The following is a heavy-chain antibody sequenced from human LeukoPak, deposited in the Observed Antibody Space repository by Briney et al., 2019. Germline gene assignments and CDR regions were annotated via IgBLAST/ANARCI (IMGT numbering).Heavy chain of an antibody. J-gene: IGHJ4*02. CDR3: ARRAGAYSHPYDY. D-gene: IGHD4/OR15-4a*01. CDR2: IIATSSST. V-gene: IGHV3-23*01. CDR1: GFIFSNYG. Sequence: GGSLRLSCAASGFIFSNYGMSWVRQAPGKGLEWVSAIIATSSSTHDADSVQGRFTISRDNSKNTLYLQMNSLRPEDTAVYYCARRAGAYSHPYDYWGQGTLVTVSS.